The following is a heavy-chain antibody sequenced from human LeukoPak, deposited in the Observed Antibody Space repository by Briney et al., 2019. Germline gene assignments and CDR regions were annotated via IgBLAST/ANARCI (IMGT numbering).Heavy chain of an antibody. CDR1: GFTVSSNY. CDR2: IYSGGST. Sequence: GSLRLSCAASGFTVSSNYMSWVRQAPGKGLEWVSVIYSGGSTYYADSVKGRFTISSDNSKNTLYLQMKSLRAEDTAVYYCARGGHYDILTGYYGGWYFDLWGRGTLVTVSS. CDR3: ARGGHYDILTGYYGGWYFDL. J-gene: IGHJ2*01. V-gene: IGHV3-66*01. D-gene: IGHD3-9*01.